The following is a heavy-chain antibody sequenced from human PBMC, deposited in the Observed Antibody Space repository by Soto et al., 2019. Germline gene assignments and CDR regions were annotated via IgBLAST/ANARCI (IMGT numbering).Heavy chain of an antibody. CDR2: IYYSGST. Sequence: TVSGGSISSSSYYWGWIRQPPGKGLEWIGSIYYSGSTYYNPSLKSRVTISVDTSKNQFSLKLSSVTAADTAVYYCARQGIAVAGWYYYGMDVWGQGTTVTVSS. V-gene: IGHV4-39*01. D-gene: IGHD6-19*01. CDR1: GGSISSSSYY. J-gene: IGHJ6*02. CDR3: ARQGIAVAGWYYYGMDV.